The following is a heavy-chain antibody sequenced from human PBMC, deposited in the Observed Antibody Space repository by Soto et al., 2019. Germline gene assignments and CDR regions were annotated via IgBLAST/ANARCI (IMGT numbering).Heavy chain of an antibody. D-gene: IGHD3-22*01. Sequence: SETLSLTCDVSGGSISIGTDYWGWIRQPPGKGLEWIGNIHYSGSTNYNPSLKSRLSISVDTSKNQFSLKLSSVTAADTAMYYCARLHSHDFYDKDIYVPRGQGTQVTGSS. V-gene: IGHV4-39*01. J-gene: IGHJ5*02. CDR3: ARLHSHDFYDKDIYVP. CDR2: IHYSGST. CDR1: GGSISIGTDY.